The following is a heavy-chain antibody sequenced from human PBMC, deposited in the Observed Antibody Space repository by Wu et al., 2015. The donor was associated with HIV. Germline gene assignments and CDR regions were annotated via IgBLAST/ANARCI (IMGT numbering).Heavy chain of an antibody. CDR1: GGTFSSYA. J-gene: IGHJ3*02. CDR2: IIPIFGTA. V-gene: IGHV1-69*05. D-gene: IGHD6-19*01. Sequence: QVQLVQSGAEVKKPGSSVKVSCKASGGTFSSYAISWVRQAPGQGLEWMGGIIPIFGTANYAQKFQGRVTITTDESTSTAYMELSSLRSEDTAVYYCARRIAVAGISFDAFDIWGQGDNGHRLF. CDR3: ARRIAVAGISFDAFDI.